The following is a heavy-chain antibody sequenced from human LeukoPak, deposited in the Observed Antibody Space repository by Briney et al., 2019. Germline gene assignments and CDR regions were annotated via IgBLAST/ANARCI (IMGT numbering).Heavy chain of an antibody. CDR1: GGSISSYY. D-gene: IGHD2-2*01. CDR3: ARGGYCSSTSCYLDY. V-gene: IGHV4-59*01. J-gene: IGHJ4*02. CDR2: IYYSGGT. Sequence: SETLSLTCTVSGGSISSYYWSWIRQPPGKGLEWIGYIYYSGGTNYNPSLKSRVTISVDTSKNQFSLKLSSVTAADTAVYYCARGGYCSSTSCYLDYWGQGTLVTVSS.